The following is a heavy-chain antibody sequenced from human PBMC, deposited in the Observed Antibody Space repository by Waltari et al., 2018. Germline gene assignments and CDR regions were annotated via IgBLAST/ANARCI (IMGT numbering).Heavy chain of an antibody. CDR2: SSAYNGNT. Sequence: QVQLVQSGAEVKKPGASVKVSCKASGYTFTSYGISWVRQAPGHGLEWMGWSSAYNGNTNYAQKLQGSVTMTTDTSTSNAYLQWSSLKASDTAMYYCARTAGSSGWYRFGMPYYFDYWGQGTLVTVSS. CDR1: GYTFTSYG. V-gene: IGHV1-18*01. CDR3: ARTAGSSGWYRFGMPYYFDY. D-gene: IGHD6-19*01. J-gene: IGHJ4*02.